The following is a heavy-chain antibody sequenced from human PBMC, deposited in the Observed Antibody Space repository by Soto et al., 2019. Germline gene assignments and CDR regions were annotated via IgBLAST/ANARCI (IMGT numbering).Heavy chain of an antibody. Sequence: PSETLSVTCAVSGGSISSGGYSWSWLRQPPGKGLEWIGYIYHSGSTYYNPSLKSRVTISVDRSKNQFSLKLSSVTAADTAVYYCARVRPYGDYDYWGQGTLVTVSS. CDR1: GGSISSGGYS. D-gene: IGHD4-17*01. CDR3: ARVRPYGDYDY. CDR2: IYHSGST. V-gene: IGHV4-30-2*01. J-gene: IGHJ4*02.